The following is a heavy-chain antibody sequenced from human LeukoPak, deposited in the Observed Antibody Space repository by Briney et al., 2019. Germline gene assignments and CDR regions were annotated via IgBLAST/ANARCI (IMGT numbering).Heavy chain of an antibody. CDR2: ISWNSGSI. CDR3: AKDSMGYSSGWFDY. Sequence: EAGGSLRLSCAASGFTFDDYAMHWVRQAPGKGLEWVSGISWNSGSIGYADSVKGRFTISRDNAKNSLYLQMNSLRAEDMALYYCAKDSMGYSSGWFDYWGQGTLVTVSS. J-gene: IGHJ4*02. CDR1: GFTFDDYA. D-gene: IGHD6-19*01. V-gene: IGHV3-9*03.